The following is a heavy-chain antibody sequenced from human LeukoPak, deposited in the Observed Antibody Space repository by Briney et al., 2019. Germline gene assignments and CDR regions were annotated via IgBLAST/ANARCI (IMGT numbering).Heavy chain of an antibody. V-gene: IGHV4-61*02. D-gene: IGHD6-13*01. CDR1: GGSINSGSYF. Sequence: SETLPLTCTVSGGSINSGSYFWSWIRQPAGKGLEWIGRIHTSGSTNYNPSLKSRVTISVDTSKNQFSLKLSSVTAADTAVYYCARVEVLYSSSWITTDYWGQGTLVTVSS. CDR3: ARVEVLYSSSWITTDY. J-gene: IGHJ4*02. CDR2: IHTSGST.